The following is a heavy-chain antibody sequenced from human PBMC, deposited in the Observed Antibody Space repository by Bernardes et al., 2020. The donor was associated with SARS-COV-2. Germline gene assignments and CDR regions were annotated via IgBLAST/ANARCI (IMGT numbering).Heavy chain of an antibody. J-gene: IGHJ4*02. CDR1: SYA. V-gene: IGHV3-23*01. Sequence: SYAMSWVRQAPGKGLEWVSAISGNGGSTYYADSVKGRFTISRDNSKNTLSLQMNSLRAEDTAVYYCAKDLSSDSSWSLGYWGQGTLVTVSS. CDR3: AKDLSSDSSWSLGY. CDR2: ISGNGGST. D-gene: IGHD6-13*01.